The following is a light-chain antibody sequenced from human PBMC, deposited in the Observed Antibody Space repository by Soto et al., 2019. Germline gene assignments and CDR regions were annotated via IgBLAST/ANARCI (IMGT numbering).Light chain of an antibody. Sequence: QSVLTQPASVSGSPGQSIAISCTGTSSDVGGYDYVSWYQQHPDKAPKLMIYEATKRPSGVSNRFSGSKSGNTASLTISGLQPEDEADYYCSSHTSGSTRVSGSGTKVTVL. CDR3: SSHTSGSTRV. CDR1: SSDVGGYDY. J-gene: IGLJ1*01. CDR2: EAT. V-gene: IGLV2-14*01.